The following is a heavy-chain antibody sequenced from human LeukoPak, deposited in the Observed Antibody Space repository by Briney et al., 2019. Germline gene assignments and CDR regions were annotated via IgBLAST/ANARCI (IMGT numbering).Heavy chain of an antibody. V-gene: IGHV4-34*01. Sequence: SETLSLTCAVYGGSFSGYYWSWIRQPPGKGLEWIGEINHSGSTNYNPSLKSRVTRSVDTSKNQFSLKLTSVTAADTAVYYCASRACSSTSCHEGYNWFDPWGQGILVSVSS. J-gene: IGHJ5*02. CDR1: GGSFSGYY. D-gene: IGHD2-2*01. CDR3: ASRACSSTSCHEGYNWFDP. CDR2: INHSGST.